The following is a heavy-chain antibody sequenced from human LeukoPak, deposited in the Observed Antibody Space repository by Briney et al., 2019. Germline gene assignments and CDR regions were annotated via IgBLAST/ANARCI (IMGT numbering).Heavy chain of an antibody. D-gene: IGHD3-3*01. CDR1: GGSISSYY. Sequence: SESLSLTCTVFGGSISSYYWSWIRQPPGKGLEWIGYIYYTGSTNYNPSLKSRVTISVDASKNQFSLKLSSVTAADTAVYYCARTLFFDAFDIWGQGTMVTVSS. CDR3: ARTLFFDAFDI. J-gene: IGHJ3*02. CDR2: IYYTGST. V-gene: IGHV4-59*01.